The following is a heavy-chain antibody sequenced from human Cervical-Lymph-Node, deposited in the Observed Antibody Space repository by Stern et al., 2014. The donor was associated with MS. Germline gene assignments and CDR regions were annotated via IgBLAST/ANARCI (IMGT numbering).Heavy chain of an antibody. CDR2: IHYSGST. D-gene: IGHD2-8*01. Sequence: QVPLQESGPGLVKPSESLSLTCTVSGGSITSYYCSWIRKSPGKGLEWIGFIHYSGSTAYKPSLKSRVTISVDSSKNQFSLRLSSATAADTAVYYCARGRMYHFDSWGQGTLVTVSS. CDR3: ARGRMYHFDS. J-gene: IGHJ4*02. V-gene: IGHV4-59*01. CDR1: GGSITSYY.